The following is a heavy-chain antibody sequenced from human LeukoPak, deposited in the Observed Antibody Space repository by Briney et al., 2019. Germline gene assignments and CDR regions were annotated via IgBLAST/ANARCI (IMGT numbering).Heavy chain of an antibody. Sequence: PSETLSLTCAVYGGSFSGYYWSWIRQPPGKGLEWIGEINHSGSTNYNPPLKSRVTISVDTSKNQFSLKLSSVTAADTAVYYCARVWNYYGSGASDYWGQGTLVTVSS. CDR1: GGSFSGYY. CDR2: INHSGST. V-gene: IGHV4-34*01. D-gene: IGHD3-10*01. J-gene: IGHJ4*02. CDR3: ARVWNYYGSGASDY.